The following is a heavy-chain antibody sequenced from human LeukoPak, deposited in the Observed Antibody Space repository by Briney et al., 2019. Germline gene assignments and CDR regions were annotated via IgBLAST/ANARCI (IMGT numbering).Heavy chain of an antibody. CDR3: ARGVRGWELLGYFDY. D-gene: IGHD1-26*01. Sequence: GGSLRLSCAASGFTFSSYTMSWVRQAPGKGLEWVSVIYSGGSTYYADSVKGRFTISRDNSKNTLYLQMNSLRAEDTAVYYCARGVRGWELLGYFDYWGQGTLVTVSS. J-gene: IGHJ4*02. V-gene: IGHV3-53*01. CDR1: GFTFSSYT. CDR2: IYSGGST.